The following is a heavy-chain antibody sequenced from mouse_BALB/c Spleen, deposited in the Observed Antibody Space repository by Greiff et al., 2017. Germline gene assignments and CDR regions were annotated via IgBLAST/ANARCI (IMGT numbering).Heavy chain of an antibody. Sequence: EVKLVESGGGLVQPGGSRKLSCAASGFTFSDYGMAWVRQAPGKGPEWVAFISNLAYSIYYADTVTGRFTISRENAKNTLYLEMSSLRSEDTAMYYCARAYYDYDYYAMDYWGQGTSVTVSS. D-gene: IGHD2-4*01. CDR1: GFTFSDYG. CDR2: ISNLAYSI. CDR3: ARAYYDYDYYAMDY. V-gene: IGHV5-15*02. J-gene: IGHJ4*01.